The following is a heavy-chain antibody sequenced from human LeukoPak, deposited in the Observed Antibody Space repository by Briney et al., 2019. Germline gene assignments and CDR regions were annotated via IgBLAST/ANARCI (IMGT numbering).Heavy chain of an antibody. V-gene: IGHV3-48*03. CDR3: ARSIGYSGYDPFDY. D-gene: IGHD5-12*01. CDR2: ISSSGSTI. CDR1: GFTFSSYE. Sequence: GGSLRLSCAASGFTFSSYEMNWVRQAPGKGLEWVSYISSSGSTIYYADSVKGRFTISRDNAKNSLYLQMNSLRAEDTAVYYCARSIGYSGYDPFDYWGQGTLVTVSS. J-gene: IGHJ4*02.